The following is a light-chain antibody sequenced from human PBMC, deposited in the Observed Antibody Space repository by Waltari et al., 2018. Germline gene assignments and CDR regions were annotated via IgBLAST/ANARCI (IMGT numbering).Light chain of an antibody. CDR3: SSYAGSNTLV. Sequence: QSALTQPGSVSGSPGQSITISCPGTSSDVGGYDPVNWYQQHPGKAPKLMLHSVSSRPSGVSNRFSGSKSGNTASLTISGLQAEDEADYFCSSYAGSNTLVFGGGTQVTVL. J-gene: IGLJ2*01. CDR2: SVS. CDR1: SSDVGGYDP. V-gene: IGLV2-14*03.